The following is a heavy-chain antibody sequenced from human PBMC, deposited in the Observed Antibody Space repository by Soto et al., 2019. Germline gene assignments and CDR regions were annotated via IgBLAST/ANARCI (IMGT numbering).Heavy chain of an antibody. V-gene: IGHV3-66*01. CDR3: SRDTSDSRTSDY. CDR2: SYADGRT. Sequence: EVQLVESGGGLVQPGGSLRLSCAASGFTVSNNYLSWVRQAPGRGLEWVSVSYADGRTFYAYSVKGRFTISRDNSKNTLKLEMISLRVEDTAVYYCSRDTSDSRTSDYWGQGTLVTVSS. CDR1: GFTVSNNY. D-gene: IGHD2-2*01. J-gene: IGHJ4*02.